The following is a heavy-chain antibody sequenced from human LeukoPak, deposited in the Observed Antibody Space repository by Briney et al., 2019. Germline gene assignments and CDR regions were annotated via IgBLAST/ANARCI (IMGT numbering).Heavy chain of an antibody. Sequence: SETLSLTCTVSGGSISSHYWSWIRQPPGKGLEGIGYIDFSGSTYYNPSLKSRVTISVDTSNNQFSLKLSSVTAADTAVYFCARASSSGWNFDYWGQGTQVTVSA. J-gene: IGHJ4*02. CDR3: ARASSSGWNFDY. CDR1: GGSISSHY. CDR2: IDFSGST. D-gene: IGHD6-19*01. V-gene: IGHV4-59*11.